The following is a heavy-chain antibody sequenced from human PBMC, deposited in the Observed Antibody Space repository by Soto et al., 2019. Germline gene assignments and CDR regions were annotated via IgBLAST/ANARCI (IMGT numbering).Heavy chain of an antibody. Sequence: PGGSLRLSCAASVFTFSSYGMHWVRQAPGKGLEWGAVIWYDGSNKYYADSVKGRFTISRDNSKNTLYLQMNSLRAEDTAVYYCAREWFRFEPSTNYDFWSGSPYWGQGTLVTVSS. CDR1: VFTFSSYG. V-gene: IGHV3-33*01. CDR3: AREWFRFEPSTNYDFWSGSPY. D-gene: IGHD3-3*01. CDR2: IWYDGSNK. J-gene: IGHJ4*02.